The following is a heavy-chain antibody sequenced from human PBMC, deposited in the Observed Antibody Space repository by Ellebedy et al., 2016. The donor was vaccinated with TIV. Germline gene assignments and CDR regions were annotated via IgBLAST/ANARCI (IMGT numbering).Heavy chain of an antibody. Sequence: GESLKISCAASGFTFSSYWMHWVRQAPGKGLMWISRINSDGSSISYADSVKGRFTISRDNAKNTQYLQMNSLRVEDTAVYYCARDLSGDDLGIDYWGQGTLVTVSS. CDR1: GFTFSSYW. V-gene: IGHV3-74*01. J-gene: IGHJ4*02. D-gene: IGHD5-12*01. CDR3: ARDLSGDDLGIDY. CDR2: INSDGSSI.